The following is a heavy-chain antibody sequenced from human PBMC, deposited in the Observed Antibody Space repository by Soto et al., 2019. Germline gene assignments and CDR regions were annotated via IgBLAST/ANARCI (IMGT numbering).Heavy chain of an antibody. V-gene: IGHV6-1*01. J-gene: IGHJ5*02. CDR1: GDSVSSNSAA. D-gene: IGHD6-6*01. CDR2: TYYRSKWYN. Sequence: QVQLQQSGPGLVKPSQTLSLTCAISGDSVSSNSAAWNWIRQSPSRGLEWLGRTYYRSKWYNDYAVSVKSRITINPVTSKNPFSLQLNSVTPEDTAVYFCARTLSSSAENWFDPWGQGTLVTVSS. CDR3: ARTLSSSAENWFDP.